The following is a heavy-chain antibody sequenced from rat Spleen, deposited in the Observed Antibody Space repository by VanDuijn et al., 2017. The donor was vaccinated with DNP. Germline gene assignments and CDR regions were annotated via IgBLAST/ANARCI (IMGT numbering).Heavy chain of an antibody. CDR1: GFTFSDYN. Sequence: EVQLVESGGGLVQPGRSLKLSCAASGFTFSDYNMAWVRQAPKKGLEWVATIRYDGSSTYYRDSVKGRFTLSRDNARSTLNLQMDSLRSEDTATYYCATFEGRDAWGQGTSVTVSS. CDR2: IRYDGSST. D-gene: IGHD1-11*01. J-gene: IGHJ4*01. V-gene: IGHV5-7*01. CDR3: ATFEGRDA.